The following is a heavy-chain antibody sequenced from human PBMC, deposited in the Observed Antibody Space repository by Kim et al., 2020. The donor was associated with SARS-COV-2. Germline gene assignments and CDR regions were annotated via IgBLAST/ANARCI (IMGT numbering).Heavy chain of an antibody. J-gene: IGHJ4*02. CDR2: ISSSSSYT. D-gene: IGHD3-3*01. V-gene: IGHV3-11*06. CDR3: ARDSGPRYDFWSGYRTFDY. CDR1: GFTFSDYY. Sequence: GGSLRLSCAASGFTFSDYYMSWIRQAPGKGLEWVSYISSSSSYTNYADSVKGRFTISRDNAKNSLYLQMNSLRAEDTAVYYCARDSGPRYDFWSGYRTFDYWGQGTLVTVSS.